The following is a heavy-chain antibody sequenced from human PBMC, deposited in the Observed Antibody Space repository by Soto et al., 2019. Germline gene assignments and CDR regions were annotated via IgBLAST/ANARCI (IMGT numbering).Heavy chain of an antibody. CDR2: MYYSGST. Sequence: SETLSLTCTVSGGSISSSSYYWGWIRQPPGKGLEWIGSMYYSGSTYYNPSLKSRVTISVDTSKNQFSLKLSSVTAADTAVYYCAAGLLGPTRGMDVWGQGTPVTVSS. V-gene: IGHV4-39*01. CDR3: AAGLLGPTRGMDV. D-gene: IGHD2-15*01. CDR1: GGSISSSSYY. J-gene: IGHJ6*02.